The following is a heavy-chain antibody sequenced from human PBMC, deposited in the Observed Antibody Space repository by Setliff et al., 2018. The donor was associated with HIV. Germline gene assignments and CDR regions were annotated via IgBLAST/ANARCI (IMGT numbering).Heavy chain of an antibody. CDR1: GDSISSSGYW. Sequence: SETLSLTCTVSGDSISSSGYWWGWIRQPPGKGLEWIGIGSYSGSTYYNPSLKSRVTISVDTSNNQLFLKVSSVTAADTAGYYCARFRGVHSSSLLDSWGQGTLVTVSS. CDR3: ARFRGVHSSSLLDS. J-gene: IGHJ4*02. V-gene: IGHV4-39*01. D-gene: IGHD6-6*01. CDR2: GSYSGST.